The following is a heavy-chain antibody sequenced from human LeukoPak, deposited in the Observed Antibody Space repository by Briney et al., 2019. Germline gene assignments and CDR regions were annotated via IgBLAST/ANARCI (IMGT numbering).Heavy chain of an antibody. Sequence: SETLSLTCTVSGGSISSSSYYWGWIRQPPGKGLEWIGSIYYSGSTYYNPSLKSRVTISVDTSKNQFSLKLSSVTAADMAVYYCARVPSNRYSSSWYFDYWGQGTLVTVSS. J-gene: IGHJ4*02. CDR2: IYYSGST. CDR3: ARVPSNRYSSSWYFDY. D-gene: IGHD6-13*01. V-gene: IGHV4-39*07. CDR1: GGSISSSSYY.